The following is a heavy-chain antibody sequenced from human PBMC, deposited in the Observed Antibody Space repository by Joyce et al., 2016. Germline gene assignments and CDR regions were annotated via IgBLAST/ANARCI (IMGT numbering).Heavy chain of an antibody. V-gene: IGHV3-53*01. CDR3: ARDLISSGWSIGAFDI. CDR1: GFIVSSNY. Sequence: EVQLVESGGDLIQPGGSLRLSCAASGFIVSSNYMGWVRQAPGKGLEWVSVIHSGGSTYNADSVKGRFTISRDNSKNTLYLQMNSLRAEDTAVYYCARDLISSGWSIGAFDIWGQGTMVTVSS. CDR2: IHSGGST. J-gene: IGHJ3*02. D-gene: IGHD6-19*01.